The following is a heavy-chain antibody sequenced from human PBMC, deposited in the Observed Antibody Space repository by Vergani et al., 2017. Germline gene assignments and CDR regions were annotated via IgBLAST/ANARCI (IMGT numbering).Heavy chain of an antibody. D-gene: IGHD3-10*01. CDR1: GSTASGNY. CDR2: IYSGDET. J-gene: IGHJ5*02. Sequence: EVQLVESGGGLVKPGGSLRLSCAASGSTASGNYMTWVRQAPGKGLAWVSHIYSGDETYYADSVKGRVTISIDTSKNTLHLQINNLRVEETAVYYCARVNYYGSGTYVDPWGQGTLVTVSS. CDR3: ARVNYYGSGTYVDP. V-gene: IGHV3-66*02.